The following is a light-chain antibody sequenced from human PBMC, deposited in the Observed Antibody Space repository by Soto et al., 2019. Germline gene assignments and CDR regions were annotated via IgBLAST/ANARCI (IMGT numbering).Light chain of an antibody. CDR3: ATWDRSLSVGV. Sequence: QSVLTQPHSVSAAPGQKVTISCSGRSSNIGNNYVFWYQQLPGTAPKLLIYDNDKRPSGIPDRFSGSKSGTSATLGITGLQTGDEADYYCATWDRSLSVGVFGGGTKLTVL. CDR1: SSNIGNNY. J-gene: IGLJ2*01. V-gene: IGLV1-51*01. CDR2: DND.